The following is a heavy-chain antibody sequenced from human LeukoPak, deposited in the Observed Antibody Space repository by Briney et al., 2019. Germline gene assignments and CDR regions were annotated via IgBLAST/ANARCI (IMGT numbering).Heavy chain of an antibody. CDR3: ARETSTGKYPQNVPDY. V-gene: IGHV3-74*01. CDR2: INSDGSSI. D-gene: IGHD2-8*02. J-gene: IGHJ4*02. CDR1: GFTFSSYW. Sequence: AGSLRLSCAASGFTFSSYWMHWVRQAPGKGLVWVSRINSDGSSIAYADSVQGRFTIFRDNAKNTLYLQVSSLSVEDTAVYYCARETSTGKYPQNVPDYWGQGTLVTVSS.